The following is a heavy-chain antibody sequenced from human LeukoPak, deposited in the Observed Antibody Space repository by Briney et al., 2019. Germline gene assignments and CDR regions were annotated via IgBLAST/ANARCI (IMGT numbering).Heavy chain of an antibody. Sequence: GESLKISCKGSGYSFTSYWIGWVRQMPGKGLEWMGIIYPGDSDTRYSPSFQGQVTTSADKSISTAYLQWSSLKASDTAMYYCARANWNDPRYYYYMDVWGKGTTVTVSS. J-gene: IGHJ6*03. CDR3: ARANWNDPRYYYYMDV. CDR2: IYPGDSDT. CDR1: GYSFTSYW. V-gene: IGHV5-51*01. D-gene: IGHD1-20*01.